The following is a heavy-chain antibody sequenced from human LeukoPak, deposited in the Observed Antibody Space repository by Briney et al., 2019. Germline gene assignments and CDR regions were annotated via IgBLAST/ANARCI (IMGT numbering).Heavy chain of an antibody. J-gene: IGHJ4*02. V-gene: IGHV3-21*01. CDR3: ARDGGWLQYIDY. D-gene: IGHD5-24*01. CDR2: ISSSNSFI. CDR1: GFSFTTYI. Sequence: TGGPLRLSCAASGFSFTTYIMNWVRQAPGKGLEWVPSISSSNSFIYYADSVKGRFTISRDNAKNSLYLQMNSLRAEDTAVYYCARDGGWLQYIDYWGQGTLVTVSS.